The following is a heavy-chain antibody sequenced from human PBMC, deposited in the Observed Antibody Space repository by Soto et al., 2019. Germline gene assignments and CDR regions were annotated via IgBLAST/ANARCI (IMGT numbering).Heavy chain of an antibody. CDR3: AKSLSASPNYFFDS. V-gene: IGHV3-23*01. J-gene: IGHJ4*02. Sequence: GSLRLSCAASGFPFSSYATTWVRQTPGKGLEWVSGISGSGGITYYADSVKGRFTISRDNSNNTLFLQMHSLRADDTAVYYCAKSLSASPNYFFDSWGQGTLVTVSS. D-gene: IGHD1-1*01. CDR2: ISGSGGIT. CDR1: GFPFSSYA.